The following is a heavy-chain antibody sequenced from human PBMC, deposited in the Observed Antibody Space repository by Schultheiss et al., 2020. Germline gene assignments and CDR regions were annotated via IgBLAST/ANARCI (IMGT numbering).Heavy chain of an antibody. Sequence: SETLSLTCTVSGGSITSYYWTWIRQPPGKGLEWIGSIYYSGSTNYNPSLKSRVTISVDKSKNQFSLKLSSVTAADTAVYYCARDGDYYDSSGYEYWGQGTLVTVAS. CDR1: GGSITSYY. CDR2: IYYSGST. J-gene: IGHJ4*02. V-gene: IGHV4-59*12. CDR3: ARDGDYYDSSGYEY. D-gene: IGHD3-22*01.